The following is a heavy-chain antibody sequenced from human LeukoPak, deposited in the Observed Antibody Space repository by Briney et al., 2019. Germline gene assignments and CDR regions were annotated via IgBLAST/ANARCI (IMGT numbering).Heavy chain of an antibody. V-gene: IGHV1-2*02. CDR3: AKDLGVVWSGYYGMDV. J-gene: IGHJ6*02. D-gene: IGHD3-3*01. Sequence: ASVKVSCKASGYTFTGYYINWVRQAPGQGLEWMGWINPNSGDTNYAQRFQGRVTVTRDTSISTAYTELTRLTSDDTAVYFCAKDLGVVWSGYYGMDVWGQGTTVTVSS. CDR2: INPNSGDT. CDR1: GYTFTGYY.